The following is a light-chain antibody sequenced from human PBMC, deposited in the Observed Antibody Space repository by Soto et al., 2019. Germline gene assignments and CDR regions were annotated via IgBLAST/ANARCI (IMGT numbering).Light chain of an antibody. CDR3: QSYDSSNHGV. Sequence: NFMLTQPHSVSESPGKTVTISCTGSSGSIASNYVQWYQQRPGSAPTTVIYENNLRPSGVPDRFSGSIDSSSNSASLTISGLKTEDEADYYCQSYDSSNHGVFGGGTKLTVL. CDR2: ENN. CDR1: SGSIASNY. J-gene: IGLJ2*01. V-gene: IGLV6-57*02.